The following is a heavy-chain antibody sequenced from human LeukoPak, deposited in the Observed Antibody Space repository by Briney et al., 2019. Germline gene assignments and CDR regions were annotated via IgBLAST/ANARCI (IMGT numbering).Heavy chain of an antibody. Sequence: PSETLSLTCTVSGGSISSGGYYWSWIRQPPGKGLEWIGYIYYSGSTYYNPPLKSRVTISVDTSKNQFSLKLSSVTAADTAVYYCARGVKFGGFYFDYWGQGTLVTVSS. CDR1: GGSISSGGYY. CDR3: ARGVKFGGFYFDY. V-gene: IGHV4-31*03. J-gene: IGHJ4*02. CDR2: IYYSGST. D-gene: IGHD2-15*01.